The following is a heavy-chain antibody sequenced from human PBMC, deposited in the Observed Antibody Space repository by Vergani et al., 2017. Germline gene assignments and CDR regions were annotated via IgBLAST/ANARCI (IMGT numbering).Heavy chain of an antibody. CDR1: GFSLSTSGVG. V-gene: IGHV2-5*01. J-gene: IGHJ5*02. Sequence: QITLKESGPTLVKPTQTLTLTCTFSGFSLSTSGVGVGWIRQPPGKALEWLALIYWNDDKRYSPSLKSRLTISKDTSKSQVVLTMTNMDPVDTATYYCARIGYDFWSGYPNWFDPWGQGTLVTVSS. CDR2: IYWNDDK. CDR3: ARIGYDFWSGYPNWFDP. D-gene: IGHD3-3*01.